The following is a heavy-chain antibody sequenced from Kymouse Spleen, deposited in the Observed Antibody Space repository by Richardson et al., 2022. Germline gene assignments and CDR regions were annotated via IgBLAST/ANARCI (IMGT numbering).Heavy chain of an antibody. CDR1: GFTFSSYG. D-gene: IGHD3-3*01. J-gene: IGHJ6*02. CDR2: ISYDGSNK. Sequence: QVQLVESGGGVVQPGRSLRLSCAASGFTFSSYGMHWVRQAPGKGLEWVAVISYDGSNKYYADSVKGRFTISRDNSKNTLYLQMNSLRAEDTAVYYCAKNADFWSGSYYYYYGMDVWGQGTTVTVSS. CDR3: AKNADFWSGSYYYYYGMDV. V-gene: IGHV3-30*18.